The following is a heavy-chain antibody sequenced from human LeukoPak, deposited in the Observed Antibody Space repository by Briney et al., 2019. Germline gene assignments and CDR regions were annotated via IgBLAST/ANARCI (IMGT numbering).Heavy chain of an antibody. V-gene: IGHV3-21*01. Sequence: GGSLRLSCAASGFTFSSYSMNWVRRAPGKGLEWVSSISSSSSYIYYADSVKGRFTISRDNAKNSLYLQMNSLRAEDTAVYYCARDVYCSSTSCSHHFDYWGQGTLVTVSS. CDR1: GFTFSSYS. CDR3: ARDVYCSSTSCSHHFDY. CDR2: ISSSSSYI. D-gene: IGHD2-2*01. J-gene: IGHJ4*02.